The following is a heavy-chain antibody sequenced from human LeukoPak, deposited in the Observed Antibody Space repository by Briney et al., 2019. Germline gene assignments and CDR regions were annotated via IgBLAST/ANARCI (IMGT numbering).Heavy chain of an antibody. CDR3: ARGYDILTGYYTGPGYYYMDV. D-gene: IGHD3-9*01. CDR1: RGSFSVYY. V-gene: IGHV4-34*01. J-gene: IGHJ6*03. Sequence: SETLSLTCAVYRGSFSVYYWTWIRQPPGKGMEWKGVSNHSGSTNYNPSLKRRVTISVDTSKKQFSLKLSSVNAADTAVYYCARGYDILTGYYTGPGYYYMDVWGKGTTVTVSS. CDR2: SNHSGST.